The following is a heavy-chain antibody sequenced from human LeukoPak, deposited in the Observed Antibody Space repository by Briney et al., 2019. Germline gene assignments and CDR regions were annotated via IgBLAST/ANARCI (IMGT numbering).Heavy chain of an antibody. J-gene: IGHJ4*02. D-gene: IGHD3-22*01. CDR3: AKPKYYYDSSGYDY. Sequence: PGGSLRLSCAASGFTFSSYAMSWVRQTPGKGLEWVSAISGSGGSTYYADSVKGRFTISRDNSKNTLYLQMNSLRAEDTAVYYCAKPKYYYDSSGYDYWGQGTLVTVSS. CDR2: ISGSGGST. CDR1: GFTFSSYA. V-gene: IGHV3-23*01.